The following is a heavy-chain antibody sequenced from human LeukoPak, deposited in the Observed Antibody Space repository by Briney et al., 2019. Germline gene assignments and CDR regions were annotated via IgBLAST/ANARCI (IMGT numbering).Heavy chain of an antibody. CDR2: IRSKANSYAT. Sequence: GGSLRLSCAASGFTFSGSAMHWVRQASGKGLEWVGRIRSKANSYATAYAASVKGRFTISRDNAKNSLYLQMNSLRAEDTAVYYCARDFDWLSGWFDPWGQGTLVTVSS. CDR3: ARDFDWLSGWFDP. D-gene: IGHD3-9*01. V-gene: IGHV3-73*01. J-gene: IGHJ5*02. CDR1: GFTFSGSA.